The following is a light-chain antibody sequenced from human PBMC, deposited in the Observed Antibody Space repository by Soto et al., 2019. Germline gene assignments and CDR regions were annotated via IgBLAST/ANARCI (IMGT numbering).Light chain of an antibody. Sequence: EIVLTQSPATLSLSPGERATLSCRASQSVSSYLAWYQQKPGQAPRLLIYDASNRATGIPARFSGRGSGTDFTLTISSLEPEDFAVYYCQHRSKWPLTFGGGTKVEIK. CDR3: QHRSKWPLT. V-gene: IGKV3-11*01. CDR1: QSVSSY. J-gene: IGKJ4*01. CDR2: DAS.